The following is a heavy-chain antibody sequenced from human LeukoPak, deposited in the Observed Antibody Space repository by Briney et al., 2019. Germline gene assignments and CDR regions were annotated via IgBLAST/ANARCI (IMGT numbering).Heavy chain of an antibody. J-gene: IGHJ4*02. CDR3: ARERDGYITFDY. Sequence: ASVKVSCKASGYTFTGYYMHWVRQAPGQGLEWMGWINPNSGGTNYAQKFQGRVTMTRDTSISTAYMELSRLRSGDTAVYYCARERDGYITFDYWGQGTLVTVSS. CDR2: INPNSGGT. V-gene: IGHV1-2*02. CDR1: GYTFTGYY. D-gene: IGHD5-24*01.